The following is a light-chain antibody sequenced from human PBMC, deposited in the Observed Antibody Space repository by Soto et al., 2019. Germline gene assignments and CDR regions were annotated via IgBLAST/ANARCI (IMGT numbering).Light chain of an antibody. CDR2: GNN. J-gene: IGLJ1*01. CDR3: QSYDNSLGGSNV. Sequence: QSVLTQPPSVSGAPGQSVTISCTGSSSNIGAGHDVHWYQQFPGTAPKVLIYGNNNRPSGVPDRFSGSKSDTSASLAITGLQAEDEADYYCQSYDNSLGGSNVFGTGTKLTVL. V-gene: IGLV1-40*01. CDR1: SSNIGAGHD.